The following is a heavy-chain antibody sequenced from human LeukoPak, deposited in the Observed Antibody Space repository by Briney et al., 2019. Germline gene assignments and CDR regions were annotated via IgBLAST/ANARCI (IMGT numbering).Heavy chain of an antibody. CDR2: INPSGGST. Sequence: ASVKVSCKASGYTFTSYYMHWVRQAPGQGLEWMGIINPSGGSTSYAQKFQGRVTMTRDTSTSTVYMELCSLRSEDTAVYYCARGGYDSSGYYPPYHYWGQGTLVTVSS. CDR1: GYTFTSYY. D-gene: IGHD3-22*01. V-gene: IGHV1-46*01. J-gene: IGHJ4*02. CDR3: ARGGYDSSGYYPPYHY.